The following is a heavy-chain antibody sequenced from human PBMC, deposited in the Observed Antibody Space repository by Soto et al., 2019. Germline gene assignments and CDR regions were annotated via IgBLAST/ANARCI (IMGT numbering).Heavy chain of an antibody. CDR2: INAHNGDT. D-gene: IGHD3-22*01. CDR1: GYTFTGYY. J-gene: IGHJ3*02. Sequence: ASVKVSCKASGYTFTGYYFHWVRQAPGQGLEWMGWINAHNGDTNNAQKFQGRVTMTRDTSINTAYMELSRLRSDDTAVYFCARERYYDSSGDYGFDIWGQGTTVTVSS. V-gene: IGHV1-2*02. CDR3: ARERYYDSSGDYGFDI.